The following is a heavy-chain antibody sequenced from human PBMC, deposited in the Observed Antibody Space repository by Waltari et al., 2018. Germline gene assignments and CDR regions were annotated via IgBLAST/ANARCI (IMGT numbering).Heavy chain of an antibody. CDR1: GITFSNYR. CDR3: ASPSLGSGSYWAFDI. CDR2: IGTTSSSI. D-gene: IGHD3-10*01. J-gene: IGHJ3*02. Sequence: EVQLVESGGGLVQPGGSLRLSCAASGITFSNYRMTWVRQAPGRGLEGVLYIGTTSSSISYADSVKGRFTISRDNAKNSLYLQMNSLRDEDTAVYYCASPSLGSGSYWAFDIWGQGTMVTVSS. V-gene: IGHV3-48*02.